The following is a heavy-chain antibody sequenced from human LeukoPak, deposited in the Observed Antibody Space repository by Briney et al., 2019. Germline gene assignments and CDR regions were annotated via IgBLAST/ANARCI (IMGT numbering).Heavy chain of an antibody. V-gene: IGHV1-18*01. J-gene: IGHJ5*02. CDR1: GYTFTSYG. D-gene: IGHD2-15*01. CDR2: ISTYNGNT. CDR3: AREVGYCSGGSCYSGGGISNWFDP. Sequence: ASVKVSCKASGYTFTSYGISWVRQAPGQGLEWMGWISTYNGNTNYAQKLQGRVTMTTDTSTSTAYMELRSLRSDDTAVYYCAREVGYCSGGSCYSGGGISNWFDPWGQGTLVTVSS.